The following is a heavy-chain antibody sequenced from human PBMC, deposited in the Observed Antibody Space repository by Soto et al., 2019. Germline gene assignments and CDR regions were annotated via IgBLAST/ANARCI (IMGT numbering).Heavy chain of an antibody. D-gene: IGHD3-22*01. CDR3: ARDHYYDSSGYLPYFDY. Sequence: GASVKVSCKASVYTFTGYYMHWVRQAPGQGLEWMGWINPNSGGTNYAQKFQGWVTMTRDTSISTAYMELSRLRSDDTAVYYCARDHYYDSSGYLPYFDYWGQGTLVTVSS. CDR2: INPNSGGT. CDR1: VYTFTGYY. J-gene: IGHJ4*02. V-gene: IGHV1-2*04.